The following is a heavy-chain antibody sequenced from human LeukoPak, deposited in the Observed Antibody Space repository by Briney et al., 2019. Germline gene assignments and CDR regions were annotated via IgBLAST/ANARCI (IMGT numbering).Heavy chain of an antibody. J-gene: IGHJ5*02. CDR3: ARLGRAIGRIDP. D-gene: IGHD1-26*01. CDR1: GGSISSSSYY. CDR2: IYYSGST. V-gene: IGHV4-39*01. Sequence: SETLSLTYTVSGGSISSSSYYWGWIRQPPGKGLEWIGSIYYSGSTYYNPSLKSRVTISVGTSKNRFSLKLSSVTAADTAEYYCARLGRAIGRIDPWGQGTLVTVSS.